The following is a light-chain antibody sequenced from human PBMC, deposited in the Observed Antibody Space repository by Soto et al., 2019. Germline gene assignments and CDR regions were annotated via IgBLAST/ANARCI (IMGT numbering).Light chain of an antibody. CDR1: SSSGGSVYN. CDR3: SSFSSDTTLFV. Sequence: QSVLTQPPSVSGAPGQRVTISCIGSSSSGGSVYNVHWYQQRPGTAPRLLIYDNSHRPSGVSYRFSGSKSGNTASLTISGLQAEDEADYYCSSFSSDTTLFVFGGGTKLTAL. J-gene: IGLJ7*02. CDR2: DNS. V-gene: IGLV1-40*01.